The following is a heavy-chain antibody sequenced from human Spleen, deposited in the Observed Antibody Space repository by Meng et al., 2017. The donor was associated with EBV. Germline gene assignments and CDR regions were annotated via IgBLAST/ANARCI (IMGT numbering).Heavy chain of an antibody. CDR2: IDHRGSP. D-gene: IGHD3-16*01. V-gene: IGHV4-34*01. CDR1: GGSFSDYY. CDR3: ARGDDYRYAY. J-gene: IGHJ4*02. Sequence: QVRLQQLGAGLVQPSETLSLTCAVYGGSFSDYYWSWIRQPPGKGLEWIGEIDHRGSPNYNPSLMSRVTISLDTSRNHFSLELTSVTDADTAVYYCARGDDYRYAYWGQGTLVTVSS.